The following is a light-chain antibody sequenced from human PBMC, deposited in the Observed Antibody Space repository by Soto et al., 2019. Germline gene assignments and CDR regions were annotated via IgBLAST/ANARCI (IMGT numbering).Light chain of an antibody. Sequence: QSVLTQPASVSGSPGQSFTISCTGSSSDIGTYTYVSWYQHHPGTAPKLIIFEDSNRPLVIADCFSCFTSANTAFLTISGVQPEDEAYYCGSSYTTIKTWVFGGGTKLTVL. CDR3: SSYTTIKTWV. J-gene: IGLJ3*02. CDR1: SSDIGTYTY. V-gene: IGLV2-14*01. CDR2: EDS.